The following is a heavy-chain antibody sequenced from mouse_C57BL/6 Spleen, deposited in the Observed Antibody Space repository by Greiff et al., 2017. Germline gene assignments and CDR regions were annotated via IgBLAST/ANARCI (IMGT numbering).Heavy chain of an antibody. CDR2: INPNNGGT. CDR1: GYTFTDYY. V-gene: IGHV1-26*01. CDR3: ARGDFGPYYFDY. Sequence: VQLQQSGPELVKPGASVKISCKASGYTFTDYYMNWVKQSHGKSLEWIGDINPNNGGTSYNQKFKGKATLTVDKSSSTAYMELRSLTSEDSAVYYCARGDFGPYYFDYWGQGTTLTVSS. J-gene: IGHJ2*01.